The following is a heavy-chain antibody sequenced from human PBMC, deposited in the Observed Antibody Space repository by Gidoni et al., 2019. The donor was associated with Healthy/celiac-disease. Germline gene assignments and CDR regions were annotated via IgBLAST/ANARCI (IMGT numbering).Heavy chain of an antibody. Sequence: NYNPSLKSRVTISVDTSKNQFSLKLSSVTAADTAVYYCARAGGVVAATFNFQHWGQGTLVTVSS. CDR3: ARAGGVVAATFNFQH. J-gene: IGHJ1*01. V-gene: IGHV4-59*12. D-gene: IGHD2-15*01.